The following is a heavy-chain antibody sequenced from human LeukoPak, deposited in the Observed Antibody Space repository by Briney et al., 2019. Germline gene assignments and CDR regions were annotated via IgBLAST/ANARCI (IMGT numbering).Heavy chain of an antibody. D-gene: IGHD5-24*01. CDR1: GFTFSDYE. V-gene: IGHV3-48*03. J-gene: IGHJ6*02. Sequence: TGGSLRLSCEASGFTFSDYEMNWVRQAPGMGLEWIAFVSSSGGTIYYADSARGRFTLSRDSAEISLYLQMNSLRAEDSGVYYCARTEMSPYYYYGLDVWGQGTTVTVSS. CDR3: ARTEMSPYYYYGLDV. CDR2: VSSSGGTI.